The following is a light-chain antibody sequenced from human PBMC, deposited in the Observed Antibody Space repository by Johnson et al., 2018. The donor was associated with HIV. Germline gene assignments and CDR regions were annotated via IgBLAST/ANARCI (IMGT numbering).Light chain of an antibody. CDR1: SSNIGNNY. J-gene: IGLJ1*01. Sequence: QSVLTQPPSVSAAPGQRVTISCSGSSSNIGNNYVSWYQHLPGTAPKLLIYDNNKRPSGIPDRFSGSKSGTSATLGITGLQTGAEADYYCGTWDSNLSVYVFGTGTKVSVL. CDR2: DNN. CDR3: GTWDSNLSVYV. V-gene: IGLV1-51*01.